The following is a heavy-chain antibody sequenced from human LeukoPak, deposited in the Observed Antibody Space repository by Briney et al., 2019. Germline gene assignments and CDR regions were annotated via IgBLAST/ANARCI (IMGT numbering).Heavy chain of an antibody. V-gene: IGHV3-48*03. CDR2: ISRTGNSI. D-gene: IGHD6-13*01. CDR3: ARGPYSSNWYVDY. Sequence: PGRSLRLSCAASGFTFSRYGMHWVRQAPGKGLEWISYISRTGNSIYYADSVKGRFTVSRDSAKNSLYLQMNSLRAEDTAVYYCARGPYSSNWYVDYWGQGTLVTVAS. CDR1: GFTFSRYG. J-gene: IGHJ4*02.